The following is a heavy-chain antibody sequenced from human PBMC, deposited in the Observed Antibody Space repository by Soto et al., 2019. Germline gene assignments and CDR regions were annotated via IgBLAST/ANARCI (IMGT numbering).Heavy chain of an antibody. CDR2: IYYSGNT. CDR1: GGSISSYY. J-gene: IGHJ4*02. V-gene: IGHV4-59*08. CDR3: ARHAPGYYDY. Sequence: SETLSLTCTVSGGSISSYYWSWIRQPPEKRLEWIGYIYYSGNTDYNPSLKSRVTISVDTSKNQFSLKVSSVTAADTAVYYCARHAPGYYDYWGQGALVTVSS.